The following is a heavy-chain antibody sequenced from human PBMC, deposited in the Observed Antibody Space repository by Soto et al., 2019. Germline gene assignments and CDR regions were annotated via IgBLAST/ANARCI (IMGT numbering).Heavy chain of an antibody. J-gene: IGHJ1*01. CDR2: ISAYNGNT. CDR3: AREFQSLSSSWREYFQH. D-gene: IGHD6-13*01. V-gene: IGHV1-18*01. Sequence: ASVKVSCTASGYTFASYAISWMRQAPGQGLEWMGWISAYNGNTNYAQKLQGRVTMTTDTSTSTAYMELRTLTSDDTAVYYCAREFQSLSSSWREYFQHWGQGTLVTVSS. CDR1: GYTFASYA.